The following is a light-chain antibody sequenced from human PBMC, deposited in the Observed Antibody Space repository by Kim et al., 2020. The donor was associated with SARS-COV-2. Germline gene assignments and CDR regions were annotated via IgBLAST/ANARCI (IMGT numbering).Light chain of an antibody. Sequence: SYELTQPPSVSVSPGQTASITCSGDKLGDKYACWYQQKPGQSPVLVIYQDSKRPSGIPERFSGSNSGNTATLTISGTQAMDEADYYCQACDSSTVVFGGGTQLTLL. V-gene: IGLV3-1*01. J-gene: IGLJ2*01. CDR3: QACDSSTVV. CDR1: KLGDKY. CDR2: QDS.